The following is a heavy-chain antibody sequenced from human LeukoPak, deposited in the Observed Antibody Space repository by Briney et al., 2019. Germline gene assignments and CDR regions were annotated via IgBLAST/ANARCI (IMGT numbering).Heavy chain of an antibody. J-gene: IGHJ6*02. D-gene: IGHD6-13*01. CDR1: GGSISSSSYY. CDR2: VYYSGST. CDR3: ARQFRSRGSFDYYYYVMDV. V-gene: IGHV4-39*01. Sequence: SETLSLTCTVSGGSISSSSYYWGWIRQPPEKGLEWIGSVYYSGSTYYSPSLKSRVTISVDTSKNQFSLKLSSVTAADTALYYYARQFRSRGSFDYYYYVMDVWGQGTTVTVSS.